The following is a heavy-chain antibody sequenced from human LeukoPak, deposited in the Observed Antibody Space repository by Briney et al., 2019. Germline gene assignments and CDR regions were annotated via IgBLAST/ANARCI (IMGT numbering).Heavy chain of an antibody. V-gene: IGHV3-23*01. CDR3: ARSNAGATTSFDY. CDR1: GFTFSNYA. CDR2: ISGSGGST. D-gene: IGHD1-26*01. J-gene: IGHJ4*02. Sequence: GGSLRLSCAASGFTFSNYAMSWVRQAPGKGLEWVSAISGSGGSTYYADSVKGRFTISRDNSKNTLYLQMNSLRAEDTAVYYCARSNAGATTSFDYWGQGTLVTVSS.